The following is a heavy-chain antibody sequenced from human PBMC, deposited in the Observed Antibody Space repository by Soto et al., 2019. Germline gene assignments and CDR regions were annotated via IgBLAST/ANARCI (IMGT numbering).Heavy chain of an antibody. CDR2: IYFSGGT. Sequence: QLQLQESGPGLVKPSETLSLTCTVSGGSIGSSRYYWGWIRQPPGKGLEWIGNIYFSGGTYYNPSLKSRVTISADTSRNQFSLKVSSVTAADTAVYYCATSYSWNDVGWFDPWGQGTLVTVSS. D-gene: IGHD1-1*01. J-gene: IGHJ5*02. V-gene: IGHV4-39*01. CDR1: GGSIGSSRYY. CDR3: ATSYSWNDVGWFDP.